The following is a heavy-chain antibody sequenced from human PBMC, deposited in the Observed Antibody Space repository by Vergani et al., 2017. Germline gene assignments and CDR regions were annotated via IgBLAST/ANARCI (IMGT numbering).Heavy chain of an antibody. CDR1: GGSISSYY. Sequence: QVQLQESGPGLVKPSQTLSLTCTVSGGSISSYYWSWIRQPPGKGLEWIGEINHSGSTNYNPSLKSRVTISVDTSKNQFSLKLSSVTAADTAVYYCARYLAAAGTEGGHKYNWFDPWGQGTLGTVSS. CDR3: ARYLAAAGTEGGHKYNWFDP. CDR2: INHSGST. V-gene: IGHV4-34*09. D-gene: IGHD6-13*01. J-gene: IGHJ5*02.